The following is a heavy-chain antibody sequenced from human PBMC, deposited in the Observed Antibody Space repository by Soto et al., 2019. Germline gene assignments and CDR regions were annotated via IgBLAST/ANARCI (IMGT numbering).Heavy chain of an antibody. CDR2: IIPIFGTA. J-gene: IGHJ6*02. CDR3: AAIRITIFGVVKWKDYYYDYGMDV. D-gene: IGHD3-3*01. V-gene: IGHV1-69*06. CDR1: GCTFSSYA. Sequence: ASVKVSCKASGCTFSSYAISWVRQAPGQGLEWMGGIIPIFGTANYAQKFQGRVTITADKSTSTAYMELSSLRSEDTAVYYCAAIRITIFGVVKWKDYYYDYGMDVWGQGTTVTVSS.